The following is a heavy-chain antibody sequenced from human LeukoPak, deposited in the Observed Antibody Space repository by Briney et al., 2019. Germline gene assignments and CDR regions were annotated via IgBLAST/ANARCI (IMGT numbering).Heavy chain of an antibody. Sequence: ASVKVSCKASGYTFTSYDINWVRQATGQGLEWMGWMNPNSGNTGYAQKFQGRVTMTRNTSISTAYMELSSLRSEDTAVYYCARGYCSSTSCYISGLDYYYMDVWGKGTTVTVSS. CDR2: MNPNSGNT. J-gene: IGHJ6*03. V-gene: IGHV1-8*01. D-gene: IGHD2-2*02. CDR1: GYTFTSYD. CDR3: ARGYCSSTSCYISGLDYYYMDV.